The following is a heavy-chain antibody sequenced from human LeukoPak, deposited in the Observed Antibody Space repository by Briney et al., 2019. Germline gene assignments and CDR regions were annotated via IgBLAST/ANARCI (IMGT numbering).Heavy chain of an antibody. Sequence: PSETLSLTCTISGGSISSGDYYWGWIRQPPGKGLEWIGSIYYSGSTYYNPSLKSRVTISVDTSKNQFSLKLSSVTAADTAVYYCARRLYCSSTSCSTIYYMDVWGKGTTVTVSS. D-gene: IGHD2-2*01. CDR3: ARRLYCSSTSCSTIYYMDV. CDR2: IYYSGST. CDR1: GGSISSGDYY. J-gene: IGHJ6*03. V-gene: IGHV4-39*01.